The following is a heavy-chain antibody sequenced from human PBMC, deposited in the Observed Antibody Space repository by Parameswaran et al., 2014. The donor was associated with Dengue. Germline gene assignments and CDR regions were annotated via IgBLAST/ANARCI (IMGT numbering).Heavy chain of an antibody. Sequence: PGASSRRSPVKASGGTFSSYAISWVRQAPGQGLEWMGGIIPIFGTANYAQKFQGRVTITADESTSTAYMELSSLRSEDTAVYYCAMGHSYGYFGYWGQGTLVTVSS. CDR2: IIPIFGTA. D-gene: IGHD5-18*01. CDR1: GGTFSSYA. J-gene: IGHJ4*02. CDR3: AMGHSYGYFGY. V-gene: IGHV1-69*01.